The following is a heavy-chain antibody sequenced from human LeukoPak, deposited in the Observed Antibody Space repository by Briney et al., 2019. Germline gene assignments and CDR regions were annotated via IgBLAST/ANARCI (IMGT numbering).Heavy chain of an antibody. CDR2: ISSSSSYI. J-gene: IGHJ4*02. V-gene: IGHV3-21*01. Sequence: GGSLRLSCAASGFTFNSYSMNWVRQAPGKGLEWVSSISSSSSYIYYADSVKGRFTISRDNAKNSLYLQMNSLRAEDTAAYYCARDSASNYDFWSGYPKYYFDYWGQGTLVTVSS. D-gene: IGHD3-3*01. CDR3: ARDSASNYDFWSGYPKYYFDY. CDR1: GFTFNSYS.